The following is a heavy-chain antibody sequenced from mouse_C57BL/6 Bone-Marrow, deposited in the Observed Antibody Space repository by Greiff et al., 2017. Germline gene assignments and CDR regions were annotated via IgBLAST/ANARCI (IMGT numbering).Heavy chain of an antibody. CDR1: GYTFTSYT. V-gene: IGHV1-4*01. D-gene: IGHD2-4*01. J-gene: IGHJ2*01. CDR2: INPSSGYT. Sequence: VQLQQSGAELARPGASVKMSCKASGYTFTSYTMHWVKQRPGQGLEWIGYINPSSGYTKYNQKFKDKATLTADKSSSTAYMQLSSLTSEDSAGYDCARLGMITSYYFDYWGQGTTLTVSS. CDR3: ARLGMITSYYFDY.